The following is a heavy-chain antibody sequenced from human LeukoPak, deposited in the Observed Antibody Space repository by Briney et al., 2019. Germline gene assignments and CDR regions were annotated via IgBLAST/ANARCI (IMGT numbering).Heavy chain of an antibody. CDR2: IYTSGST. D-gene: IGHD4-11*01. J-gene: IGHJ4*02. Sequence: SETLSLTCTVSGGSISSYYWSWIRQPAGEGLEGIGRIYTSGSTNYNPSLKSRVTMSVDTSKTQFSLKLSSVTAADTAVYYCARSATTVTTTNRGGFDYWGQGTLVTVSS. V-gene: IGHV4-4*07. CDR1: GGSISSYY. CDR3: ARSATTVTTTNRGGFDY.